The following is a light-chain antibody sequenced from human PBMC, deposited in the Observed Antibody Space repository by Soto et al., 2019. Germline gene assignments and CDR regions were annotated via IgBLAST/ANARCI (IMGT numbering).Light chain of an antibody. V-gene: IGLV2-14*01. Sequence: QSALTQPASVSGSPGQSITISCTGTSSDVGGYNLVSWYQQYPDKAPKLMIFDVNTRPSGVSNRSSGSKSGNTASLTISGLQAEDEADYYCSSYKSSSTLPYVFGTGTKLTVL. J-gene: IGLJ1*01. CDR1: SSDVGGYNL. CDR3: SSYKSSSTLPYV. CDR2: DVN.